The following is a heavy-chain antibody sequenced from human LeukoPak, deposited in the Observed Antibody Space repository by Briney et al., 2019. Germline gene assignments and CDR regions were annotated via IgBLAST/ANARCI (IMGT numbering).Heavy chain of an antibody. J-gene: IGHJ6*03. Sequence: SETLSLTCTVSGGSISDYYWSWIRQPPGKGLEWIGYVSDSGSTNYNPSLKSRVTVSVDTSKDQFSLKLTSVTAADTAVYYCARTGSSWPLYYYYYMDVWGRGTTVTVSS. CDR3: ARTGSSWPLYYYYYMDV. CDR2: VSDSGST. V-gene: IGHV4-59*01. CDR1: GGSISDYY. D-gene: IGHD6-13*01.